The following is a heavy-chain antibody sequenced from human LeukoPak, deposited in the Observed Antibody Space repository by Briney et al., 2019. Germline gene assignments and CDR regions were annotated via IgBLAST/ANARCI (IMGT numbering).Heavy chain of an antibody. CDR1: GFTFSSYA. D-gene: IGHD3-10*01. CDR3: AREGSSGSPTNYYYYGMDV. V-gene: IGHV3-30*04. J-gene: IGHJ6*02. Sequence: GSLRLSCAASGFTFSSYAMHWVRQAPGKGLEWVAVISYDGSNKYYADSVKGRFTISRDNSKNTLYLQMNSLRAEDTAVYYCAREGSSGSPTNYYYYGMDVWGQGTTVTVSS. CDR2: ISYDGSNK.